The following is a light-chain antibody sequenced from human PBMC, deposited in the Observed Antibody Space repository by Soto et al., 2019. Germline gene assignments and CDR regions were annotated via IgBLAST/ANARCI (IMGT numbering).Light chain of an antibody. J-gene: IGKJ1*01. CDR3: QQYNNWPTWT. Sequence: EIVMTQSPATLSVSPGDRATLSCRASQSVSSNLAWYQQQPGHAPRLLIYGASTRATGIPARFSGSGSGTEFNLTISSLQSEDFAVYYCQQYNNWPTWTFGQGTTVESK. V-gene: IGKV3-15*01. CDR2: GAS. CDR1: QSVSSN.